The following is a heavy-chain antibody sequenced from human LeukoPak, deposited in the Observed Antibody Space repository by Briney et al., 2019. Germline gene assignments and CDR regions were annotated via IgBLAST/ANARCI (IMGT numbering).Heavy chain of an antibody. CDR2: ISSSSSYI. Sequence: PGGSLTLSCAASGFTFSTYEMNWVRQAPGKGLEWVSSISSSSSYIYYADSVKGRFTISRDNAKNSLYLQMNSLRAEDTAVYYCARGFCDSCAYRAYAFDIWGNGTIVSVSS. J-gene: IGHJ3*02. V-gene: IGHV3-21*01. D-gene: IGHD3-22*01. CDR1: GFTFSTYE. CDR3: ARGFCDSCAYRAYAFDI.